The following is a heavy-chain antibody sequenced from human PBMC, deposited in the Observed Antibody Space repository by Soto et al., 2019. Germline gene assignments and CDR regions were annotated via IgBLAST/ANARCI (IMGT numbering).Heavy chain of an antibody. CDR1: GGSISSNNW. J-gene: IGHJ4*02. CDR3: ARDASGSSEPFAF. D-gene: IGHD6-6*01. Sequence: SETLSLTCAVSGGSISSNNWWSWVRQPPGKGLEWIGEIYHRGNTNYNPSLKSRVTISVDKSKNQFSLRLSSVTAADTAVYYCARDASGSSEPFAFWGQGTLVTVSS. CDR2: IYHRGNT. V-gene: IGHV4-4*02.